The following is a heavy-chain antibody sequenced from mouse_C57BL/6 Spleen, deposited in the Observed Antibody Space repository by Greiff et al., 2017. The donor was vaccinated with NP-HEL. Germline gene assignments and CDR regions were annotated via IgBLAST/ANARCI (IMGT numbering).Heavy chain of an antibody. D-gene: IGHD2-1*01. CDR1: GFTFSDYY. J-gene: IGHJ4*01. CDR2: INYDGSST. CDR3: AREGGYYGNYDAMDY. V-gene: IGHV5-16*01. Sequence: EVKVVESEGGLVHPGSSMKLSCTASGFTFSDYYMAWVRQVPEKGLEWVANINYDGSSTYYLDSLKSRFIISRDNAKNILYLQMSSLKSEDTATYYCAREGGYYGNYDAMDYWGQGTSVTVSS.